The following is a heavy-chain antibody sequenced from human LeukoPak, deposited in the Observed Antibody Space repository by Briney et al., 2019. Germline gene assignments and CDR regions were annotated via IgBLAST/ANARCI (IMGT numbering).Heavy chain of an antibody. D-gene: IGHD3-9*01. V-gene: IGHV1-3*01. J-gene: IGHJ4*02. CDR1: GYTFTSYA. CDR2: INAGNGNT. Sequence: GGSLRLSCAASGYTFTSYAMHWVRQAPGQRLEWMGWINAGNGNTKYSQKFQGRVTITRDTSASTAYMELSSLRSEDTAVYYCAGHNILTGWTPDYWGQGTLVTVSS. CDR3: AGHNILTGWTPDY.